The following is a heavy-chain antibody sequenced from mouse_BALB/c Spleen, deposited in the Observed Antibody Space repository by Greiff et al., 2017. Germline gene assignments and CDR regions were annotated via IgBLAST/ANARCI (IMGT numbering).Heavy chain of an antibody. CDR2: ISNLAYSI. CDR3: AREGTIASYYAMDY. CDR1: GFTFSDYG. J-gene: IGHJ4*01. Sequence: DVKLVESGGGLVQPGGSRKLSCAASGFTFSDYGMAWVRQAPGKGPEWVAFISNLAYSIYYADTVTGRFTISRENAKNTLYLEMSSLRSEDTAMYYCAREGTIASYYAMDYWGQGTSVTVSS. V-gene: IGHV5-15*02. D-gene: IGHD3-3*01.